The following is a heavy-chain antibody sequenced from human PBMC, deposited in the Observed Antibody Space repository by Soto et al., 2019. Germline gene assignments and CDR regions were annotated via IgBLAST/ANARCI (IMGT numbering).Heavy chain of an antibody. D-gene: IGHD4-17*01. CDR3: ARAHNSGDVDY. CDR1: GYTFSSYD. V-gene: IGHV1-8*01. J-gene: IGHJ4*02. CDR2: MNPNSGYT. Sequence: QVQLVQSGAEVKEPGASVKVFCKSSGYTFSSYDINWVRQATGQGLEYMGWMNPNSGYTAYAQKFQGRVTMTRSTSISTAYMELSSLTSDDTAVYYCARAHNSGDVDYWGQGTLVTVSS.